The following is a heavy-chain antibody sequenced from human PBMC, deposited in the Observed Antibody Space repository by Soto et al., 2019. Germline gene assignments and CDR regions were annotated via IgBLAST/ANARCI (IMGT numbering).Heavy chain of an antibody. CDR2: IYFDGSNK. J-gene: IGHJ4*02. Sequence: QVQLVESGGGVVQPGRSLRLSCAASGFSFSTYGMHWVRQAPGKGLEWLALIYFDGSNKYYADSVKGRFTISRDNSKNTLYLQMSSLRAEDTAVYYCARVGGTVTSDYWGQGTRVTVSS. CDR3: ARVGGTVTSDY. CDR1: GFSFSTYG. V-gene: IGHV3-33*01. D-gene: IGHD4-17*01.